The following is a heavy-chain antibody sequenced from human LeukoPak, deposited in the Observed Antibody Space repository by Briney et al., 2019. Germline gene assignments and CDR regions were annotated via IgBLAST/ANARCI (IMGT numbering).Heavy chain of an antibody. J-gene: IGHJ4*02. V-gene: IGHV3-53*01. CDR1: GFTVSNNY. Sequence: GGSLRLSCAASGFTVSNNYMSWVHQAPGKGLEWVPVIYSGGSTYYADSVKGRFTISRDNSKGTLCLQMNSLRAEDTAVYYCAKQLGYCSDGSCYFPYWGQGTLVTVSS. CDR3: AKQLGYCSDGSCYFPY. D-gene: IGHD2-15*01. CDR2: IYSGGST.